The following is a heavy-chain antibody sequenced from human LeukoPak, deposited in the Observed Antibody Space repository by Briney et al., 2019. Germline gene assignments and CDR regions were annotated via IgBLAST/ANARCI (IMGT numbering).Heavy chain of an antibody. J-gene: IGHJ4*02. V-gene: IGHV3-9*01. D-gene: IGHD2-15*01. CDR1: GFTVSSNY. CDR2: ISWNSGSI. Sequence: GGSLRLSCAASGFTVSSNYMSWVRQAPGKGLEWVSGISWNSGSIGYADSVKGRFTISRDNAKNSLYLQMNSLRAEDTALYYCAKEKRYCSGGSCYRPLDYWGQGTLVTVSS. CDR3: AKEKRYCSGGSCYRPLDY.